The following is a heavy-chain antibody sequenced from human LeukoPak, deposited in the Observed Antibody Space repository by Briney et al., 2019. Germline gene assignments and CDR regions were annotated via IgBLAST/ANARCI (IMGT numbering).Heavy chain of an antibody. D-gene: IGHD6-13*01. CDR2: ISGSGGST. Sequence: GGSLRLSCAASRFTFNNYAMSWVRQAPGKGLEWVSVISGSGGSTYYADSVKGRFTISGDNSKNTLYLQMNSLRAEDTAVYYCAKGAQQLVYWVDYWGQGTLVTVSS. CDR3: AKGAQQLVYWVDY. J-gene: IGHJ4*02. CDR1: RFTFNNYA. V-gene: IGHV3-23*01.